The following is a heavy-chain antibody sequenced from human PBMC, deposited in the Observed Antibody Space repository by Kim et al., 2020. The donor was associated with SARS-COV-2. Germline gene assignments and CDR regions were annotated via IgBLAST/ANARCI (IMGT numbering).Heavy chain of an antibody. J-gene: IGHJ4*02. CDR3: ARGSVRGVISDY. D-gene: IGHD3-10*01. CDR1: GYTFTSYA. CDR2: INAGNGNT. Sequence: ASVKVSCKASGYTFTSYAMHWVRQAPGQRLEWMGWINAGNGNTKYSQKFQGRVTITRDTSASTAYMELSSLRSEDTAVYYCARGSVRGVISDYWGQGTLVTVSS. V-gene: IGHV1-3*01.